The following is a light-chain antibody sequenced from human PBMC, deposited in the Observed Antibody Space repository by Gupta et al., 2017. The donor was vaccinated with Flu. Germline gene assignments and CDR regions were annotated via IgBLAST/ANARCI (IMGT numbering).Light chain of an antibody. CDR1: QTMGNI. Sequence: PSSLSAAVGDRVTITCRASQTMGNILNWYQQKPGKAPKLLISAVSALQSGVPLRFSGSGSGTKFTLTISSLQQEDLATYYCQQSFATPYKFGQGTKLE. J-gene: IGKJ2*01. V-gene: IGKV1-39*01. CDR2: AVS. CDR3: QQSFATPYK.